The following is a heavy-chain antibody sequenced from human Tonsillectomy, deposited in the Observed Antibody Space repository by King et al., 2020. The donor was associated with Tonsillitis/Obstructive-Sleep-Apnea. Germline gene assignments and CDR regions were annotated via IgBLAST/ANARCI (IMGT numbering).Heavy chain of an antibody. V-gene: IGHV3-64*01. Sequence: VQLVESGGGLVQPGGSLRLSCAASGFTFSSYAMHWVRQAPGKGLEYVSAISSNGGSTYYANSVKGRFTISRDNSKNTLYLQMGSLRAEDMAVYYCARDSLGYSYGYVDYWGQGTLVTVSS. J-gene: IGHJ4*02. CDR3: ARDSLGYSYGYVDY. CDR1: GFTFSSYA. CDR2: ISSNGGST. D-gene: IGHD5-18*01.